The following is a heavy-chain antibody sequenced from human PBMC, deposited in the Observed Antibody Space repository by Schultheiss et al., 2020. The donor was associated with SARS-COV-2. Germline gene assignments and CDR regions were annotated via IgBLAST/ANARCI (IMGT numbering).Heavy chain of an antibody. J-gene: IGHJ5*02. CDR3: AREPIVGATTGWFDP. V-gene: IGHV4-4*07. CDR1: GGSISSYY. Sequence: SETLSLTCTVSGGSISSYYWSWIRQPAGKGLEWIGRIYTSGSTYYNPSLKSRVTISVDTSKNQFSLKLSSVTAADTAVYYCAREPIVGATTGWFDPWGQGTLVTVSS. D-gene: IGHD1-26*01. CDR2: IYTSGST.